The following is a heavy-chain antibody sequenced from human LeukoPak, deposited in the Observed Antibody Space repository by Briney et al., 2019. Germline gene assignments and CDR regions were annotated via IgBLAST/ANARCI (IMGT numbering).Heavy chain of an antibody. CDR2: FDPEDGET. J-gene: IGHJ4*02. CDR3: ATAPEVGATKGFDY. Sequence: ASVKVSCKVSGYTLTELSMHWVRQAPGKGLEWMGGFDPEDGETIYAQKFQGRVTMTEDTSTDTAYMELSSLRSKDTAVYYCATAPEVGATKGFDYWGQGTLVTVSS. CDR1: GYTLTELS. V-gene: IGHV1-24*01. D-gene: IGHD1-26*01.